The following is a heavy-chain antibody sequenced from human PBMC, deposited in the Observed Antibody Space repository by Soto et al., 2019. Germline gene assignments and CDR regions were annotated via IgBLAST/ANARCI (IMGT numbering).Heavy chain of an antibody. Sequence: EVQLVESGGGLVQPGGSLRLSCAASGFTFSSFWMSWVRQAPGKGLEWVANIKYDGSEQYYVASVKGRITISRDNAKNSLHLQMNSLRAEDPALDYCARSNAFDYWGQGTLVTVSS. J-gene: IGHJ4*02. CDR3: ARSNAFDY. CDR2: IKYDGSEQ. CDR1: GFTFSSFW. V-gene: IGHV3-7*01.